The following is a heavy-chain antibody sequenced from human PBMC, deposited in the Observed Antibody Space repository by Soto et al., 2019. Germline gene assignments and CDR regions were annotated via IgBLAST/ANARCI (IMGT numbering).Heavy chain of an antibody. Sequence: GGSLRLSCAASGFTFSNYGMHWVRQAPGKGLEWVAVISYDGSNKYYADSVKGRFTISRDNSKNTLYLQMNSLRAEDTAVYYCAKDPRIAARTGGDHWGQGTLVTVSS. V-gene: IGHV3-30*18. J-gene: IGHJ4*02. D-gene: IGHD6-6*01. CDR3: AKDPRIAARTGGDH. CDR2: ISYDGSNK. CDR1: GFTFSNYG.